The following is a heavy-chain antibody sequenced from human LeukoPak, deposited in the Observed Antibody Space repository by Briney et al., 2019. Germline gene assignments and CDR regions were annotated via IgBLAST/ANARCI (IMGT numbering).Heavy chain of an antibody. V-gene: IGHV1-69*13. CDR2: IIPIFGTA. Sequence: ASVKVSCKASGYTFTYYGLNWVRQAPGQGLEWMGGIIPIFGTAKYAQKFQGRVTITADESTSTAYMELSSLRSEDTAMYYCAKTTALYSGYGYFDYWGQGTLVTVSS. J-gene: IGHJ4*02. D-gene: IGHD5-12*01. CDR1: GYTFTYYG. CDR3: AKTTALYSGYGYFDY.